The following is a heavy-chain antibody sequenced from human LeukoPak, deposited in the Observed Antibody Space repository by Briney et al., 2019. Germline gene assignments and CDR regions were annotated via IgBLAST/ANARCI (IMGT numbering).Heavy chain of an antibody. CDR1: GYTFTSYG. CDR3: AREVTDYFYYHMDV. D-gene: IGHD1-14*01. CDR2: ISAYNGNT. Sequence: ASVKVSCKASGYTFTSYGISWVRQAPGQGLEWMGWISAYNGNTNYAQKLQGRVTMTTDTSTSTAYMELRSLRSDDTAVYYCAREVTDYFYYHMDVWGKGTTVTVSS. V-gene: IGHV1-18*01. J-gene: IGHJ6*03.